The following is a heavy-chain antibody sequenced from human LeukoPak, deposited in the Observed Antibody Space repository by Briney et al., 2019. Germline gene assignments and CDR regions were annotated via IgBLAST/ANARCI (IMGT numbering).Heavy chain of an antibody. CDR1: GYTFSNYY. D-gene: IGHD3-16*01. CDR3: ARELGLYYGLDV. J-gene: IGHJ6*02. V-gene: IGHV1-18*01. Sequence: ASVKVSCKASGYTFSNYYINWARQAPGQGLEWMGWISDYNGSTNYAQKFQSRVTMTTDTSTSTAHMELRSLRSDDTAVYYCARELGLYYGLDVWGQGTAVTVSS. CDR2: ISDYNGST.